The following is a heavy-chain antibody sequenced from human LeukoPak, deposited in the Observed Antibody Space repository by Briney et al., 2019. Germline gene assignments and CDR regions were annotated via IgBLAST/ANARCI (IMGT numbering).Heavy chain of an antibody. Sequence: GGSLRLSCAASGFTFDDFGMTWVRQAPGKGLEWVSGINWNGGGTGYADSVKRRFTISRDNAKKILYLQMNSLRVEDTAVYYCARWELSGRVMERLSWIDHWGQGALVTGSS. CDR1: GFTFDDFG. CDR2: INWNGGGT. D-gene: IGHD3-16*02. CDR3: ARWELSGRVMERLSWIDH. J-gene: IGHJ4*02. V-gene: IGHV3-20*04.